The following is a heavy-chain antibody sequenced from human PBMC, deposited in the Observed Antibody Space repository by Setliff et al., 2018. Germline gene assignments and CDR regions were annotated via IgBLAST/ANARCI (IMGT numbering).Heavy chain of an antibody. CDR3: ARTYCGGDCYPSPFDY. CDR2: ISACNGNT. V-gene: IGHV1-18*01. D-gene: IGHD2-21*02. Sequence: ASVKVSCKASGYTFTSYGISWVRQAPGQGLEWMGWISACNGNTNYAQKLQGRVTMTTDTSTSTAYMELRSLRSDDTAVYYCARTYCGGDCYPSPFDYWGQGTLVTVSS. CDR1: GYTFTSYG. J-gene: IGHJ4*02.